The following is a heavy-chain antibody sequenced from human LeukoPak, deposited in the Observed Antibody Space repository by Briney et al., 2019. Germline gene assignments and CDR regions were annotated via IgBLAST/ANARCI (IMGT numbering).Heavy chain of an antibody. CDR3: ARDLTYYDFWSGRYYYYMDV. J-gene: IGHJ6*03. Sequence: SETLSLTCTVSGGSISSSSYYWGWIRQPPGKGLEWIGSIYYSGSTYYNPSLKSRVTISVDTSKNQFSLKLSSVTAADTAVYYCARDLTYYDFWSGRYYYYMDVWGKGTTVTVSS. V-gene: IGHV4-39*07. CDR2: IYYSGST. CDR1: GGSISSSSYY. D-gene: IGHD3-3*01.